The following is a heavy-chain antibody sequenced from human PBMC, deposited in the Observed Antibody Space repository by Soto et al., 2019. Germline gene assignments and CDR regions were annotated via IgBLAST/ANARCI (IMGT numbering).Heavy chain of an antibody. J-gene: IGHJ6*02. Sequence: SETLSLTCPVSGGSISSSSYYWGWIRQPPGKGLEWIGSIYYSGSTYYNPSLKSRVTISVDTSKNQFSLKLSSVSAEDTAVYYCARTSLTIFGPSNDYYGMGVWGLGTTVTVSS. CDR3: ARTSLTIFGPSNDYYGMGV. D-gene: IGHD3-3*01. CDR2: IYYSGST. V-gene: IGHV4-39*01. CDR1: GGSISSSSYY.